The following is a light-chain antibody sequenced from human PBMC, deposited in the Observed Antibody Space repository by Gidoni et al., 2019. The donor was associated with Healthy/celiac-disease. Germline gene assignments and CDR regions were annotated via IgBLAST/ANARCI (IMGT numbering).Light chain of an antibody. Sequence: DIQMTQSPSSLSASVGDRVTITCRASQRISRYLNWFQHKPGKAPKILIYAASSLQSGVPSRFSGSGSGTDFTLTISSLQPEDFATYYCQQSYSTPLTFGGGTKVEIK. CDR2: AAS. J-gene: IGKJ4*01. CDR3: QQSYSTPLT. CDR1: QRISRY. V-gene: IGKV1-39*01.